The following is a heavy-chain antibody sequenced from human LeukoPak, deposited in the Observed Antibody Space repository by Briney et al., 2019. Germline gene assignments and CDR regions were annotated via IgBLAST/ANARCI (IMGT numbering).Heavy chain of an antibody. D-gene: IGHD6-13*01. CDR1: GGSISSYY. Sequence: PSETLSLTCTVSGGSISSYYWSWIRQPPEKGLEWIGYIYYSGSTNYNPSLKSRVTISVDTSKNQFSLKLSSVTAADTAVYYCARDPGYSISWYWFDPWGQGTLVTVSS. CDR3: ARDPGYSISWYWFDP. V-gene: IGHV4-59*01. CDR2: IYYSGST. J-gene: IGHJ5*02.